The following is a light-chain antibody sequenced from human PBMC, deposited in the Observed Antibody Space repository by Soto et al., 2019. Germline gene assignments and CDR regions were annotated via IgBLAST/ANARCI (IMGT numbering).Light chain of an antibody. V-gene: IGKV3-20*01. CDR3: QHFGGTTFT. Sequence: EIVLTQSPGTLSLSPGERATLSCRASQIVSSRYLAWYQQKPGQAPRLLIYGASSRATGIPDRFSGSGSGTHFTLTISRLEPGDFAVYYCQHFGGTTFTFGQGTRLEIK. J-gene: IGKJ5*01. CDR2: GAS. CDR1: QIVSSRY.